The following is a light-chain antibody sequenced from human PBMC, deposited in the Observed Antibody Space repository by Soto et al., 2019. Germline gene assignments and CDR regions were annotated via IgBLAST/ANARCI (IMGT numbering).Light chain of an antibody. Sequence: QSALTQPASVSGSPGQSITISCTGTSSDVGSYNLVSWYQQHPGKVPKLMIYEVSKRPSGVSNRFSGSKSGNTASLTISGRQAEDEADYYCCSYAGSIYVFGTGTKLTVL. CDR2: EVS. V-gene: IGLV2-23*02. J-gene: IGLJ1*01. CDR1: SSDVGSYNL. CDR3: CSYAGSIYV.